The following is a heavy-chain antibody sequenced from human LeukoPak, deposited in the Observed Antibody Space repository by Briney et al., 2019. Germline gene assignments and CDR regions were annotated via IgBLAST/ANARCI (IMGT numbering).Heavy chain of an antibody. D-gene: IGHD3-22*01. Sequence: GGSLRLSCAASGFTFSNYAMTWVRQAPGKGLEWVSAISGSGGSTYYVDSVKGRFTISRDKSKNTLYLQMNSLRAEDTAVYYCAKSGSGYYYGYFDYCGQGTLVTVSS. V-gene: IGHV3-23*01. CDR3: AKSGSGYYYGYFDY. J-gene: IGHJ4*02. CDR2: ISGSGGST. CDR1: GFTFSNYA.